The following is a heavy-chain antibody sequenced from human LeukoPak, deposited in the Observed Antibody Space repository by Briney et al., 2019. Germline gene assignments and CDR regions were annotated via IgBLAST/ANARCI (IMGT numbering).Heavy chain of an antibody. V-gene: IGHV3-23*01. CDR1: GFIFRSHG. Sequence: GGSLRLSCAASGFIFRSHGMNWVRQAPGKGLEWVSGISPSGDITYYADSVKGRFTISRDNSKNTVYLQMDSLRFEDAAVYYCAKDGQEKRYYYGSGSSHWGQGTLVTVSS. CDR2: ISPSGDIT. J-gene: IGHJ4*02. CDR3: AKDGQEKRYYYGSGSSH. D-gene: IGHD3-10*01.